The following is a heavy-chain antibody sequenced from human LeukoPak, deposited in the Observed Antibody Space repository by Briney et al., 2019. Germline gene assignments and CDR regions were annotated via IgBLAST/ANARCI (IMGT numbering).Heavy chain of an antibody. CDR3: ARGVSWVYGYGESYYFDY. V-gene: IGHV4-59*01. CDR1: GGSISSYY. J-gene: IGHJ4*02. CDR2: IYYSGST. Sequence: SETLSLTCTVSGGSISSYYWSWIRQPPGKGLEWIGYIYYSGSTNSNPSLKSRVTISVDTSKNQFSLKLSSVTAADTAVYYCARGVSWVYGYGESYYFDYWGQGTLVTVSS. D-gene: IGHD5-18*01.